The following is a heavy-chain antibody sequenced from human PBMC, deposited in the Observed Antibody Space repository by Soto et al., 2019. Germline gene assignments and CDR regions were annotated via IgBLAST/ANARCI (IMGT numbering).Heavy chain of an antibody. CDR3: ASHVSNFRYYYHDLDV. Sequence: GESLKISCKGSGYTFTDYWIDWVRQLPGKGLEGMGIIYPGDSDTRYSPSFEGHVTITVDKSTSTAYLHYTPMNASSTAKYYCASHVSNFRYYYHDLDVWGQGTTVTVSS. J-gene: IGHJ6*02. CDR1: GYTFTDYW. CDR2: IYPGDSDT. V-gene: IGHV5-51*01. D-gene: IGHD4-4*01.